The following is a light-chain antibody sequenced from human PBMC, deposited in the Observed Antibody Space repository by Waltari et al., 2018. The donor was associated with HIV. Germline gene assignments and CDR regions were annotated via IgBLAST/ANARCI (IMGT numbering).Light chain of an antibody. CDR2: EVD. CDR3: SSYTSSSTLEV. J-gene: IGLJ2*01. CDR1: IRDVGGYNY. V-gene: IGLV2-14*01. Sequence: QSALTQPASVSGSPGQSITIPCSGTIRDVGGYNYVSWYQHHPGKAPKLIIYEVDNRPSGVSYRFSGSNSGNTASLTISGLLPEDEADYYCSSYTSSSTLEVFGGGTKLTVL.